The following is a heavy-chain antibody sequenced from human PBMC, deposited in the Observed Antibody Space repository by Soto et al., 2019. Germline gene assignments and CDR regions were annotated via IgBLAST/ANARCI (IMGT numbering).Heavy chain of an antibody. V-gene: IGHV1-69*13. Sequence: SXKISCKTSGGTFSIYAIRWVRQSPEQGLEWMGGIIPIFGTANYAQKFQGRVTITADESTSTAYMELSSLRSEDTAVYYCASYCSGVSCDRNWFDPWGQGTLVTVSS. J-gene: IGHJ5*02. CDR2: IIPIFGTA. CDR3: ASYCSGVSCDRNWFDP. D-gene: IGHD2-15*01. CDR1: GGTFSIYA.